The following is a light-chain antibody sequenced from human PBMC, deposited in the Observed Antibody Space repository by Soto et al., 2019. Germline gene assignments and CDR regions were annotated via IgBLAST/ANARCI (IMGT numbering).Light chain of an antibody. Sequence: LMTQSPLSLPVTLGQPASISCRSSQSLVHSDGRTYLSWFQQRPGQSPRRLIYKVSNRDSGVPDRFSGGGSGTDFTLRISRVEAEDVGVYYCMQHTHWPWTFGQGTKVDIK. CDR1: QSLVHSDGRTY. CDR2: KVS. V-gene: IGKV2-30*02. CDR3: MQHTHWPWT. J-gene: IGKJ1*01.